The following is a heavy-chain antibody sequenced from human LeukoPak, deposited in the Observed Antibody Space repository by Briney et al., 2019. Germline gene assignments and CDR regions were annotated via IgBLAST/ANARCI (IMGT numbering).Heavy chain of an antibody. CDR2: IKQDGSEK. CDR1: GFTFSSYW. D-gene: IGHD6-13*01. Sequence: PGGSLRLSCAPSGFTFSSYWMSWVRRAPGKGLEWVANIKQDGSEKYYVASVKGRFTLSRDNAKNSLYLQMNSLRAEDTAVYYCARDKSSSWYYYYYYMDVWGKGTTVTVSS. CDR3: ARDKSSSWYYYYYYMDV. J-gene: IGHJ6*03. V-gene: IGHV3-7*01.